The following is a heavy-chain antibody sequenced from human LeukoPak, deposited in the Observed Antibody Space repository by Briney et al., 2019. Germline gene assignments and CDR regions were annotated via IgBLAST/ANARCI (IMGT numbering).Heavy chain of an antibody. D-gene: IGHD6-13*01. CDR1: GYTFSGYY. Sequence: ASVKVSCKASGYTFSGYYMHWVRQAPGQGLEWMGWINPNSGETNYAQKFQGRVTVTRDTSISTAYMEVSRLRSDDTAVYYCARDKDRLYGSSWGTGFDFWGQGTLVTVSS. CDR2: INPNSGET. CDR3: ARDKDRLYGSSWGTGFDF. J-gene: IGHJ4*02. V-gene: IGHV1-2*02.